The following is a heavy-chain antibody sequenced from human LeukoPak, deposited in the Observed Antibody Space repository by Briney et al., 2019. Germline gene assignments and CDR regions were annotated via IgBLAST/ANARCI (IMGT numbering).Heavy chain of an antibody. D-gene: IGHD6-6*01. Sequence: GASVKVPCKASGGTFGSYAISWVRQAPGQGLEWMGGIIPIFGTANYAQKFQGRVTITADESTSTAYMELSSLRSEDTAVYYCAREGSIAARLQGWFDPWGQGTLVTVSS. CDR3: AREGSIAARLQGWFDP. J-gene: IGHJ5*02. CDR1: GGTFGSYA. CDR2: IIPIFGTA. V-gene: IGHV1-69*13.